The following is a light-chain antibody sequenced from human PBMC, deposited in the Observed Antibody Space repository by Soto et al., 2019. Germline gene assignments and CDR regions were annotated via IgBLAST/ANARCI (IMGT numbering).Light chain of an antibody. CDR3: CSYTTSNTRQIV. J-gene: IGLJ1*01. V-gene: IGLV1-51*01. CDR2: DNT. CDR1: SSNIGNNY. Sequence: QSVLTQPPSVSAAPGQKVTISCSGSSSNIGNNYVSWYQQLPGTAPKLLIYDNTKRPSGIPDRFSGSKSGNTASLTITGLQAEDEADYYCCSYTTSNTRQIVFGTGTKVTVL.